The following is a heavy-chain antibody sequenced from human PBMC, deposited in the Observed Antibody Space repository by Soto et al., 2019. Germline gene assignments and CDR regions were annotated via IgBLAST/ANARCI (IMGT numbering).Heavy chain of an antibody. CDR3: AHCRGGVASF. CDR1: GFSLSTRDVG. D-gene: IGHD2-2*01. Sequence: QITLNESGPTLVKPTQTLTLTCTFSGFSLSTRDVGVGWIRQPPGEALEWLGVVYWDDSKTYSPSLESRLTIAKDPSKNQVVPRMTKMAPVDTATYYCAHCRGGVASFWGQGTLVTVSS. CDR2: VYWDDSK. J-gene: IGHJ4*02. V-gene: IGHV2-5*02.